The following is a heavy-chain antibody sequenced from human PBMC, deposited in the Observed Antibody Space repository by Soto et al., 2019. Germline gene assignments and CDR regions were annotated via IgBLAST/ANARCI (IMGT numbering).Heavy chain of an antibody. J-gene: IGHJ6*02. CDR1: GGSVSSGSYY. Sequence: QVQLQESGPGLVKPSETLSLTCTVSGGSVSSGSYYWSWIRQPPGKGLEWIGYIYYSGSTNYNPSLKSRVTISVGTSKNQFSLKLSSVTAADTAVYYCARVVPAALYGMDVWGQGTTVTVSS. CDR3: ARVVPAALYGMDV. V-gene: IGHV4-61*01. CDR2: IYYSGST. D-gene: IGHD2-2*01.